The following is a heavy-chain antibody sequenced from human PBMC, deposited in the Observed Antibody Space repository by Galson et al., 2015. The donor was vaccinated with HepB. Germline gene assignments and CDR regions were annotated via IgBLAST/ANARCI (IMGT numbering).Heavy chain of an antibody. D-gene: IGHD1-7*01. Sequence: SLRLSCAASGFTFSNYPMHWVRQPPGKGLEYVSAILSNGIATFYADSVKGRFTISRDNSKNTLYLQMNSLTPEDTAIYYCLITPRNWNYGNPWGQGTLVTVSS. CDR3: LITPRNWNYGNP. J-gene: IGHJ5*02. CDR1: GFTFSNYP. CDR2: ILSNGIAT. V-gene: IGHV3-64D*06.